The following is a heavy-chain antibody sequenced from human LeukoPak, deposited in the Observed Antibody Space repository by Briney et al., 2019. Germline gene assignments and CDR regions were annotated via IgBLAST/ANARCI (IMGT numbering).Heavy chain of an antibody. Sequence: SETLSLTCTVSGGSINSFYWGWIRQPPGKGLEWIGFVYYSGSTNYNPSLKSRVTISVDTSKNQFSLKLRSVTAADTAVYYCARDRKQWLRGPFDPWGQGTLVTVSS. J-gene: IGHJ5*02. CDR2: VYYSGST. CDR1: GGSINSFY. D-gene: IGHD6-19*01. CDR3: ARDRKQWLRGPFDP. V-gene: IGHV4-59*01.